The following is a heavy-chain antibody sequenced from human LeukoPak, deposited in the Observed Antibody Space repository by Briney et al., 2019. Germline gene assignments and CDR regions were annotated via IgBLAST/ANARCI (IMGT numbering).Heavy chain of an antibody. J-gene: IGHJ3*02. D-gene: IGHD3-10*01. Sequence: PSETLSLTCAVYGGSFSGYYWSWIRQPPGNGLEWIGEINHSGSTNYNPSLKSRVTISVDRSKNQFSLKLSSVTAADTAVYYCARLVWFGELKDAFDIWGQGTMVTVSS. CDR2: INHSGST. CDR3: ARLVWFGELKDAFDI. CDR1: GGSFSGYY. V-gene: IGHV4-34*01.